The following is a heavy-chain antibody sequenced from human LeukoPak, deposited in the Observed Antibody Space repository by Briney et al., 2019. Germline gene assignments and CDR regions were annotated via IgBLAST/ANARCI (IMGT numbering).Heavy chain of an antibody. Sequence: SETLSLTCAVYGGSFSGYYWSWIRQPPGKGLEWIGEINHSGSTNYNPSLKSRVTISVDTSKNQFSLKLSSVTAADTAVYYCARASIWAYYDFWSGYRGSWFDPWGQGTLVTVSS. V-gene: IGHV4-34*01. CDR3: ARASIWAYYDFWSGYRGSWFDP. CDR1: GGSFSGYY. J-gene: IGHJ5*02. D-gene: IGHD3-3*01. CDR2: INHSGST.